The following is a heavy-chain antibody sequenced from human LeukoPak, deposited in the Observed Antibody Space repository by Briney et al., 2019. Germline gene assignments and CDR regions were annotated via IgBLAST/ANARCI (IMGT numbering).Heavy chain of an antibody. CDR2: IHPSSGAT. CDR3: ARDLPFED. D-gene: IGHD2/OR15-2a*01. CDR1: GYTFIAYH. V-gene: IGHV1-2*06. J-gene: IGHJ4*02. Sequence: GASVRVSCTASGYTFIAYHMHWVRQAPGQGLEWMGRIHPSSGATNYAQRFQGRVTLTRDTSINTAYMELSRLTSDDTAVYYCARDLPFEDWGQGTLVTVSS.